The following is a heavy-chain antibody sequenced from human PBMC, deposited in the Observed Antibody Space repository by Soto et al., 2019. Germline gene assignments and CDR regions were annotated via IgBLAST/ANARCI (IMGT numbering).Heavy chain of an antibody. CDR1: GGSFSGYY. CDR2: INHSGST. J-gene: IGHJ5*02. V-gene: IGHV4-34*01. Sequence: SETLSLTCAVYGGSFSGYYWSWIRQPPGKGLEWIGEINHSGSTNYNPSLKSRVTISVDTSKNQFSLKLSSVTAADTAVYYCARGRITMVRGIQANWFDPWGQGTLVTVSS. CDR3: ARGRITMVRGIQANWFDP. D-gene: IGHD3-10*01.